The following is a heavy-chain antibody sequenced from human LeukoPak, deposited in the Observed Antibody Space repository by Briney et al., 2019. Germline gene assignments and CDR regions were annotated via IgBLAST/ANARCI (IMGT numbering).Heavy chain of an antibody. CDR3: VRGAYYYDTRD. CDR1: GGSISSYY. CDR2: IYTSGSM. V-gene: IGHV4-4*07. Sequence: PSETLSLTCTVSGGSISSYYWSWIRQPAGKGLEWIGRIYTSGSMNYNPSLKNRVTMSVDTSKNQFSLKLASVTAADTAIYYCVRGAYYYDTRDWGQGTLVTVSS. D-gene: IGHD3-22*01. J-gene: IGHJ4*02.